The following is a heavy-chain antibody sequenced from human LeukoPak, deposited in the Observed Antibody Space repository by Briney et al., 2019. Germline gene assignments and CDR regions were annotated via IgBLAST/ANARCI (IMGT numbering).Heavy chain of an antibody. V-gene: IGHV4-59*01. CDR2: IYYSGST. CDR1: GGPISSNY. Sequence: SETLSLTCTVSGGPISSNYWSWIRQPPGKGLEWTGYIYYSGSTTYNPSLKSRVTISVDTSKNQFSLKLSSVTAADTAVYYCARGRSGYSYVHDAFDIWGQGTMVTVSS. J-gene: IGHJ3*02. D-gene: IGHD5-18*01. CDR3: ARGRSGYSYVHDAFDI.